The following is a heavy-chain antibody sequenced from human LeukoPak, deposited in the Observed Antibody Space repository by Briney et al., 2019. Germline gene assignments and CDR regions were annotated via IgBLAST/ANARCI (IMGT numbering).Heavy chain of an antibody. J-gene: IGHJ6*02. CDR1: GYSFTSYW. Sequence: GESLKISCKGSGYSFTSYWIGWVRQMPGKGLEWMGIIYPGDSDTRYSPSFQGQVTISADKSISTAYLQWSSLKASDTAMYYCARLEYYYDSGGPPRQPQIGFAGMDVWGQGTTVTVSS. CDR2: IYPGDSDT. D-gene: IGHD3-22*01. CDR3: ARLEYYYDSGGPPRQPQIGFAGMDV. V-gene: IGHV5-51*01.